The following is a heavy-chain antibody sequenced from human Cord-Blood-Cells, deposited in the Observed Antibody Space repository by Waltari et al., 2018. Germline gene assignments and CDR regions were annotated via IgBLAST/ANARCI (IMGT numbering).Heavy chain of an antibody. Sequence: EVQLVESGGGLVKPGGSLRLSCAASGFTSCNAWMSWVRQAPGKGLAWVGRIKSKTDGGTTDYAAPVKGRFTISRDDAKNTLYLLMNSLKAEDTAVYYCTTDLYSGSYYVQHWGQGTLVTVSS. CDR2: IKSKTDGGTT. CDR3: TTDLYSGSYYVQH. V-gene: IGHV3-15*01. J-gene: IGHJ1*01. CDR1: GFTSCNAW. D-gene: IGHD1-26*01.